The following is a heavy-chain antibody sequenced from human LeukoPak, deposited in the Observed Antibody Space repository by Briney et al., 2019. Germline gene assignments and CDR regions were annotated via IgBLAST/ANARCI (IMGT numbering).Heavy chain of an antibody. V-gene: IGHV1-2*02. Sequence: GASVKVSCKASGYTFTGYYMHWVRQAPGQGLEWMGWINPNSGGTNYAQKLQGRVTMTTDTSTSTAYVELRSLRSDDTAVYYCARCGYGWNERLPLVWYFDPWGQGTLVTVSS. D-gene: IGHD1-20*01. J-gene: IGHJ5*02. CDR3: ARCGYGWNERLPLVWYFDP. CDR2: INPNSGGT. CDR1: GYTFTGYY.